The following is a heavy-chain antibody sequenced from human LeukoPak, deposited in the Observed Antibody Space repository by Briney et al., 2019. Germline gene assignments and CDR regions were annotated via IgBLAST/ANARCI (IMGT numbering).Heavy chain of an antibody. CDR3: AKDWIQLWHTDY. V-gene: IGHV3-23*01. CDR2: ISGSGGST. J-gene: IGHJ4*02. CDR1: GFTFSSYA. D-gene: IGHD5-18*01. Sequence: GGSLRLSCAASGFTFSSYAMSWVRQAPGKGLGWVSAISGSGGSTYYADSVKGRFTIPRDNSKTTLYLQMNSLRAEDTAVYYCAKDWIQLWHTDYWGQGTLVTVSS.